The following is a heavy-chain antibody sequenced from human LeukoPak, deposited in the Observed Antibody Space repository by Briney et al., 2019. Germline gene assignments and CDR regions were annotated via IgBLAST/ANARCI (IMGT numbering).Heavy chain of an antibody. D-gene: IGHD6-13*01. CDR1: GFTFSSYE. CDR2: ISSSSSTI. J-gene: IGHJ4*02. V-gene: IGHV3-48*01. CDR3: ARELGTIAAAALFDY. Sequence: GGSLRLSCAASGFTFSSYEMNWVRQAPGKGLEWVSYISSSSSTIYYADSVKGRFTISRDNAKNSLYLQMNSLRAEDTAVYYCARELGTIAAAALFDYWGQGTLVTVSS.